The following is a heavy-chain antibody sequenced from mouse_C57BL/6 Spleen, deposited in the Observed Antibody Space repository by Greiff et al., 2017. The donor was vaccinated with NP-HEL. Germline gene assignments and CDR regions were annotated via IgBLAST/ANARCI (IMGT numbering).Heavy chain of an antibody. CDR2: INPSTGGT. CDR3: ARSMATVRDYFDY. D-gene: IGHD2-2*01. V-gene: IGHV1-42*01. CDR1: GYSFTGYY. Sequence: EVQGVESGPELVKPGASVKISCKASGYSFTGYYMNWVKQSPEKSLEWIGEINPSTGGTTYNQKFKAKATLTVDKSSSTAYMQLKSLTSEDSAVYYCARSMATVRDYFDYWGQGTTLTVSS. J-gene: IGHJ2*01.